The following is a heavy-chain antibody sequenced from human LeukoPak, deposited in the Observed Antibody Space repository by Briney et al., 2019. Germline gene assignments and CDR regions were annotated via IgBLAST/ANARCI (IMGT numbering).Heavy chain of an antibody. CDR2: IYSGGST. CDR3: ASFYVWGSYRGPDY. CDR1: GFTVSSNY. D-gene: IGHD3-16*02. Sequence: GGSLRLSCAASGFTVSSNYMRWVRQAPGKGLEWVSVIYSGGSTYYADSVKGRFNISRDNSKNTLYLQMNSLRAEDTAVYYCASFYVWGSYRGPDYWGQGTLVTASS. V-gene: IGHV3-53*01. J-gene: IGHJ4*02.